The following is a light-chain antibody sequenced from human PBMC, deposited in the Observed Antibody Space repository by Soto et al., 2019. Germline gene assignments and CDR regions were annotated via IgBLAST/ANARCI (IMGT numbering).Light chain of an antibody. CDR1: SSDVGRYSY. CDR2: EVT. J-gene: IGLJ1*01. Sequence: QSALTQPDSVSGSPGQSIAISCTGTSSDVGRYSYVSWYQQHPGKAPKLLSYEVTNRPSGVSNRFSGSKSGNTASLTITGLQADDEADYYCSTWGGTGVFGTGTKLTVL. V-gene: IGLV2-14*01. CDR3: STWGGTGV.